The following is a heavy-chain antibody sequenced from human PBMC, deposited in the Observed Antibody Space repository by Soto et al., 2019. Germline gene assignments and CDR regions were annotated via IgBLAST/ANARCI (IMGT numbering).Heavy chain of an antibody. J-gene: IGHJ4*02. CDR1: GGSISSYY. D-gene: IGHD3-3*01. V-gene: IGHV4-59*01. CDR3: ARVSYDFWSDPYYFDY. Sequence: SSETLSLTCTVSGGSISSYYWSWIRQPPGKGLEWIGYIYYSGSTNYNPSLKSRVTISVDTSKNQFSLKLSSVTAADTAVYYCARVSYDFWSDPYYFDYWGQGTLVTVS. CDR2: IYYSGST.